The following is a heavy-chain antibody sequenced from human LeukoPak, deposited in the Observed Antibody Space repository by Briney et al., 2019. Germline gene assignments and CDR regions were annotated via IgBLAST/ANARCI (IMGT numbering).Heavy chain of an antibody. D-gene: IGHD3-16*01. V-gene: IGHV4-59*01. CDR1: GGSISGYY. J-gene: IGHJ4*02. Sequence: PSETLSLTCTVSGGSISGYYWTWIRQPPGKGLEWIGYIYYSGSTGYNPSLMSRVTFSVDTSRNQFSLRLTSVTAADTAVYYCAREGGPYRPLDYSGQGTLVTVS. CDR2: IYYSGST. CDR3: AREGGPYRPLDY.